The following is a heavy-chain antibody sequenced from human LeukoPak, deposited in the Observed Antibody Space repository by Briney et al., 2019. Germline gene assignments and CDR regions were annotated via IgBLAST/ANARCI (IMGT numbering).Heavy chain of an antibody. CDR3: ARDNGRYFDWLLEGYYFDY. J-gene: IGHJ4*02. Sequence: GGSLRLSCAASGFTFSSYSMNWVRQAPGKGLEWVSSISSSSYIYYADSVKGRFTISRDNAKNSLYLQMNSLRAEDTAVYYCARDNGRYFDWLLEGYYFDYWGQGTLVTVSS. CDR1: GFTFSSYS. D-gene: IGHD3-9*01. CDR2: ISSSSYI. V-gene: IGHV3-21*01.